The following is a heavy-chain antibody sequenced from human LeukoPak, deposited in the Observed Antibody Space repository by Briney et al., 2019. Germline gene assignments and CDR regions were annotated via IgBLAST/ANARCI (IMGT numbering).Heavy chain of an antibody. D-gene: IGHD3-22*01. V-gene: IGHV3-23*01. CDR1: GFTFSRYA. Sequence: PGGSLRLSCAASGFTFSRYAINWVRQAAGKGVEWVSGISGSGGSTYYADPVKGRFTISTDNSKNPLYLQINSLRAEDTAVYYCAKGGGAYYSDSSTYSAPFEHWGQGTLVTVSS. CDR2: ISGSGGST. J-gene: IGHJ4*02. CDR3: AKGGGAYYSDSSTYSAPFEH.